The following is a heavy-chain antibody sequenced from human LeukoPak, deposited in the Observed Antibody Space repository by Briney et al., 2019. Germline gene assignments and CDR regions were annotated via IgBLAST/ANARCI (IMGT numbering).Heavy chain of an antibody. D-gene: IGHD6-6*01. CDR3: ARGRIAAGPGLDY. V-gene: IGHV4-34*01. CDR1: GGSFSGYY. CDR2: INHSGST. J-gene: IGHJ4*02. Sequence: PSETLSLTCAVYGGSFSGYYWSWIRQPPGKGLEWIGEINHSGSTNYNPSLKSRVTISVDTSKNQFSLKLSSVTAADTAVYYCARGRIAAGPGLDYWGQGTLVTVSS.